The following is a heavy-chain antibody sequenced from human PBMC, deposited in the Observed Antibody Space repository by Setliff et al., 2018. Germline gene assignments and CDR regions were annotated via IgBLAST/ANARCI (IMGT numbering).Heavy chain of an antibody. CDR2: ISYTGST. V-gene: IGHV4-59*08. CDR3: ARTGTTYYYSCMDV. D-gene: IGHD3-22*01. J-gene: IGHJ6*03. Sequence: SETLSLTCSVSGDSIFDNYWSWIRQSPGRGLEWIAYISYTGSTNYNPSLKSRVTISLDTSKNHFSLKLTSVTAADTAVYYCARTGTTYYYSCMDVWGKGTTVTVS. CDR1: GDSIFDNY.